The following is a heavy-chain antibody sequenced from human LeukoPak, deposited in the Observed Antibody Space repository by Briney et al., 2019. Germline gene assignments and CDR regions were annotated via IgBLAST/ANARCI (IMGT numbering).Heavy chain of an antibody. CDR2: INHSGST. J-gene: IGHJ4*02. V-gene: IGHV4-31*03. D-gene: IGHD1-26*01. CDR1: GGSTSRGGNC. Sequence: SQTLSRTSTVSGGSTSRGGNCWSWIRQHPGKGREGLGTINHSGSTHYNPSLKSRLTMSVDTSKNQFSRTLGSVTAADTAVYYCATGPWEDYFDYWGQGTLVTVSS. CDR3: ATGPWEDYFDY.